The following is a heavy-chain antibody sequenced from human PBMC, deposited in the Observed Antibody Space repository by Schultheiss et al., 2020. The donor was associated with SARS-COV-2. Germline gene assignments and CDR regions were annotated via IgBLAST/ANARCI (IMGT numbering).Heavy chain of an antibody. J-gene: IGHJ4*02. D-gene: IGHD1-1*01. CDR3: ARVRKVWASKNWSYYFDY. Sequence: GGSLRLSCAASGFSFSSYVMRWVRQAPGKGLERVSVVCGSGGGTFYADSVKCRFTISRDNSNNTLFLLVSTLSAADTAVYYCARVRKVWASKNWSYYFDYWGQGTLVTVSS. CDR1: GFSFSSYV. CDR2: VCGSGGGT. V-gene: IGHV3-23*01.